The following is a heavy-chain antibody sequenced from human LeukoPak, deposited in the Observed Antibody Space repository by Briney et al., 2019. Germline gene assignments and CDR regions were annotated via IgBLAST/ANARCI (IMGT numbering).Heavy chain of an antibody. J-gene: IGHJ4*02. D-gene: IGHD5-24*01. V-gene: IGHV4-61*02. Sequence: PSETLSLTCTLSGGSISSRNYHWNWIRQAARKGPEWIGRIYASGASKYNPSLNGRVTISLDTSKNQFSLSLSSVTAADTAVYYCAGSQIQLHLHRYFDYWGQGILVTVSS. CDR3: AGSQIQLHLHRYFDY. CDR1: GGSISSRNYH. CDR2: IYASGAS.